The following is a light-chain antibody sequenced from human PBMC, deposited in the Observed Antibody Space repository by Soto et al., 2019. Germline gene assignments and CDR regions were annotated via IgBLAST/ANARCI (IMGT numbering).Light chain of an antibody. V-gene: IGKV3-15*01. Sequence: EIVLTQSPATLSLSPGERATLSCRASQSISSNLAWYQQKPGQAPRLLIYGASTRATGFPARFSGSGSGTEFTLTISSLQSEDFAVYYCQQYNNWPPITFGQGTRLEIK. CDR1: QSISSN. CDR2: GAS. CDR3: QQYNNWPPIT. J-gene: IGKJ5*01.